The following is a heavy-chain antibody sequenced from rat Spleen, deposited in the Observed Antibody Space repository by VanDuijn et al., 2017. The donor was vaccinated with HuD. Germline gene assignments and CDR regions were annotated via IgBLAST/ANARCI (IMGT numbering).Heavy chain of an antibody. CDR1: GFTFSNYG. Sequence: EVQLVESGGGLVEPGRSLKLSCAASGFTFSNYGVHLIRQAPTKGLEWVASISPSGGSTYYRDSVKGRFTISRDNAKTTLYLQMGSLRSEDTATYYCASHGTRISRFAYWGQGTLVTVSS. J-gene: IGHJ3*01. CDR2: ISPSGGST. CDR3: ASHGTRISRFAY. D-gene: IGHD1-4*01. V-gene: IGHV5-19*01.